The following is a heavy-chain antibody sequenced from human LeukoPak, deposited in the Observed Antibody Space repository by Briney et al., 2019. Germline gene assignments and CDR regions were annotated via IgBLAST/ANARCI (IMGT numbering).Heavy chain of an antibody. J-gene: IGHJ4*02. CDR3: AREGIQLWSRYFDY. Sequence: PGGSLRLSCAASGFTVSSNYMSWVRQAPGKGLEWVSVIYSGGSTYYADSVKGRFTISRDNSENTLYLQMNSLRAEDTAVYYCAREGIQLWSRYFDYWGQGTLVTVSS. CDR1: GFTVSSNY. CDR2: IYSGGST. D-gene: IGHD5-18*01. V-gene: IGHV3-66*01.